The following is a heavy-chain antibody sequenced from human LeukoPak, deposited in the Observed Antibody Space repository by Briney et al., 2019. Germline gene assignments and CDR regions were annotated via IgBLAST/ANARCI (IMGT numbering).Heavy chain of an antibody. CDR2: ISSSSSNI. CDR3: VRGVEYYYDSSGYAVDY. Sequence: GGSLRLSCAASGFTFARYSMNWVRRAPGKGLEWVSSISSSSSNIYYADSVTGRFTISRDNAKNSLYLQMNSLRAEDTAVYYCVRGVEYYYDSSGYAVDYGGQGTLVTVSS. D-gene: IGHD3-22*01. V-gene: IGHV3-21*01. CDR1: GFTFARYS. J-gene: IGHJ4*02.